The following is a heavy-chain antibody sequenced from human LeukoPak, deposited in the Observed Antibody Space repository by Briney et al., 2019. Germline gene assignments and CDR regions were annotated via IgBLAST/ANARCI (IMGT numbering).Heavy chain of an antibody. Sequence: SETPSLTCAVYGGSFSGYYWSWIRQPPGKGLEWIGEINHSGSTNYNPSLKSRVTISVDKSKNQFSLKLSSVTAADTAVYYCARHYYGSGSYHDAFDIWGQGTMVTVSS. CDR2: INHSGST. D-gene: IGHD3-10*01. V-gene: IGHV4-34*01. J-gene: IGHJ3*02. CDR1: GGSFSGYY. CDR3: ARHYYGSGSYHDAFDI.